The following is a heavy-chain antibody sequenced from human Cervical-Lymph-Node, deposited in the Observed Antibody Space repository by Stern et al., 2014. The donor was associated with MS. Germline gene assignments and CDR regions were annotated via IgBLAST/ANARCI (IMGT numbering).Heavy chain of an antibody. J-gene: IGHJ6*02. CDR1: GFTLSSYG. CDR2: IWYDGSNK. V-gene: IGHV3-33*01. D-gene: IGHD2-8*01. CDR3: ARGGFCTDAACYEFDGMDV. Sequence: QAQLVQSGGGVVQPGTSLRLSCAASGFTLSSYGMHWVRQAPGKGLEWVALIWYDGSNKYYADSVKGRFTISRDNSKDTVYLQMNSLRVEDTALYYCARGGFCTDAACYEFDGMDVWGQGTTVTVPS.